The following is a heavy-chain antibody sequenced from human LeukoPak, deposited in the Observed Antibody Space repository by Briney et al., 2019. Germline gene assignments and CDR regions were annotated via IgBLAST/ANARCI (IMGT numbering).Heavy chain of an antibody. V-gene: IGHV3-30-3*01. CDR3: AKDLDAAAADYYFDY. J-gene: IGHJ4*02. CDR1: GFTFSSYA. D-gene: IGHD6-13*01. CDR2: ISFDGSIE. Sequence: GGSLRLSCVASGFTFSSYAMHWVRQAPGKGLEWVTGISFDGSIEVYADSVKGRFTISRDNSKNTLYLQMNSLRAEDTAIYYCAKDLDAAAADYYFDYWGQGTLVTVSS.